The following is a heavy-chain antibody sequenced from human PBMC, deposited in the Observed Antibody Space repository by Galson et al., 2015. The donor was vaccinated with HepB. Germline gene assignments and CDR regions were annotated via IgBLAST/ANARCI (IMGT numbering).Heavy chain of an antibody. CDR3: AREGLIPNYYDSSGYTVKSFDY. CDR1: GFTVSSNY. CDR2: IYSGGST. D-gene: IGHD3-22*01. J-gene: IGHJ4*02. Sequence: SLRLSCAASGFTVSSNYMSWVRQAPGKGLEWVSVIYSGGSTYYADSVKGRFTISRHNSKNTLYLQMNSLRAEDTAVYYCAREGLIPNYYDSSGYTVKSFDYWGQGTPVTVSS. V-gene: IGHV3-53*04.